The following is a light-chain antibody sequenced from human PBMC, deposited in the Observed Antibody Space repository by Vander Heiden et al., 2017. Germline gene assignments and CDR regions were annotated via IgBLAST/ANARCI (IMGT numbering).Light chain of an antibody. J-gene: IGLJ3*02. Sequence: SYELTQPPSVPVSPGQTASITSSGDRLGDKYACWYQQKPGQSPVLVIYQDNKRPSGIPERFYGSTSANTATLTISGTQPMDEADYYCQAWDNNIMMFGGGTKLTVL. V-gene: IGLV3-1*01. CDR3: QAWDNNIMM. CDR2: QDN. CDR1: RLGDKY.